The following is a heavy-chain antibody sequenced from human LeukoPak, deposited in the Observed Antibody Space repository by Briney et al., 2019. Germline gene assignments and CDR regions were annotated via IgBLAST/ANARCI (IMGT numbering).Heavy chain of an antibody. Sequence: SETLSLTCTVSGGSISSYYWSWIRQPPGKGLEWIGNIYYSGNTYYNASLKSQVSISIDTSKNQFPLRLTSVTAADTAVYYCARQTGSGLFILPGGQGTLVTVSS. J-gene: IGHJ4*02. CDR1: GGSISSYY. V-gene: IGHV4-59*08. CDR2: IYYSGNT. CDR3: ARQTGSGLFILP. D-gene: IGHD3/OR15-3a*01.